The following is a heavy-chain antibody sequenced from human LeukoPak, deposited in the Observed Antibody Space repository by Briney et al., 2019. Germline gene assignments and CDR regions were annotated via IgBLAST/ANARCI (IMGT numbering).Heavy chain of an antibody. CDR3: ARVDIAAGLPGYYYYYMDV. CDR2: INHSGST. J-gene: IGHJ6*03. CDR1: GGSFSGYY. D-gene: IGHD6-25*01. Sequence: SETLSLTCAVYGGSFSGYYWSWIRQPPGKGLEWIGEINHSGSTNYNPSLKSRVTISVDTSKNQFSLKLSSVTAADTAVYYCARVDIAAGLPGYYYYYMDVWGKGTTVTVSS. V-gene: IGHV4-34*01.